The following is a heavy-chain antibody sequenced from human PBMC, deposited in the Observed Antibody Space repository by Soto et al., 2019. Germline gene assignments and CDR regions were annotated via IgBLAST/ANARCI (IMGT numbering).Heavy chain of an antibody. D-gene: IGHD7-27*01. J-gene: IGHJ4*02. CDR2: ISSSGSTI. V-gene: IGHV3-48*03. CDR3: ARGLTGEFHY. Sequence: EVQLVESGGGLVQPGGSLRLSCAASGFTFSSYEMNWVRQAPGKGLEWVSYISSSGSTIYYADSVKGRVTISRDKAKNSLYLQMNSLRAEDTAVYYCARGLTGEFHYWGQGTLVTVSS. CDR1: GFTFSSYE.